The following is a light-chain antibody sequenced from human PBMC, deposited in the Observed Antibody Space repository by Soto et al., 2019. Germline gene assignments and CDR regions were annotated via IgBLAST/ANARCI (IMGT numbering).Light chain of an antibody. CDR2: GGS. CDR1: QSVSSSY. Sequence: EIVLTQSPGTLSLSPGDGATLTCRASQSVSSSYLAWYQQKPGQAHRLLIYGGSSRATGIPDRFSGSGSGTDFTLTISRLEPEDFAVYYCQQYGTSPELTFGGGTKVEIE. CDR3: QQYGTSPELT. J-gene: IGKJ4*01. V-gene: IGKV3-20*01.